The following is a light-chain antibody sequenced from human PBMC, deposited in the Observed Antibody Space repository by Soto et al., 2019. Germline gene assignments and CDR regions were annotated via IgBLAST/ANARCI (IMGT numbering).Light chain of an antibody. V-gene: IGKV3-20*01. J-gene: IGKJ1*01. CDR3: QQYGRSPWT. CDR2: GAS. CDR1: QSVSSSF. Sequence: EIVLTQSPGTLSLSPGQRATLSCRASQSVSSSFLAWYQQKPGQAPRLLIYGASSRATGIPDRFSGSGSATDFILTISRLEPEDFAVFYCQQYGRSPWTFGQGTKV.